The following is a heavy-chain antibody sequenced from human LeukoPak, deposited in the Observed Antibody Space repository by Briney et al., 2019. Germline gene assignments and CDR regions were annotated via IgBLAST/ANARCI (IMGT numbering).Heavy chain of an antibody. CDR2: ISSSGSTI. V-gene: IGHV3-48*03. J-gene: IGHJ4*02. CDR1: GFTFSSYE. CDR3: ASIWFGELARDY. D-gene: IGHD3-10*01. Sequence: GGSLRLSCAASGFTFSSYEMNWVRQAPGKGPEWVSYISSSGSTIYYADSVKGRFTISRDSAKNSLYLQMNSLRAEDTAVYYCASIWFGELARDYWGQGTLVTVSS.